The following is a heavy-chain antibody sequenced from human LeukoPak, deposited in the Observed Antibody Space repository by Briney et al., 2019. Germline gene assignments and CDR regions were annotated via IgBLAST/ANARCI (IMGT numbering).Heavy chain of an antibody. D-gene: IGHD6-6*01. J-gene: IGHJ6*02. CDR1: GGTFSSYA. Sequence: ASVKVSCKASGGTFSSYAISWVRQAPGQGLEWMGRLISILGIANYAQKFQGRVTITADKSTSTAYMELSSLRPEDTAVYYCARAPHYSSSNYYYYGMDVWGQGTTVTVSS. V-gene: IGHV1-69*04. CDR2: LISILGIA. CDR3: ARAPHYSSSNYYYYGMDV.